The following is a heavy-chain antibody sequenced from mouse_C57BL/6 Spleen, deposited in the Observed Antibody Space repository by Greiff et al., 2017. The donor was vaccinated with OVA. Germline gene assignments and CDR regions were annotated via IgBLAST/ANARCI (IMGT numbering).Heavy chain of an antibody. D-gene: IGHD2-1*01. CDR3: ARGNYFMDY. Sequence: LVESGPELVKPGASVKISCKASGYSFTSYYIHWVKQRPGQGLEWIGWIYPGSGNTKYNEKFKGKATLTADTSSSTAYMQLSSLTSEDSAVYYCARGNYFMDYWGQGTSVTVSS. J-gene: IGHJ4*01. CDR1: GYSFTSYY. CDR2: IYPGSGNT. V-gene: IGHV1-66*01.